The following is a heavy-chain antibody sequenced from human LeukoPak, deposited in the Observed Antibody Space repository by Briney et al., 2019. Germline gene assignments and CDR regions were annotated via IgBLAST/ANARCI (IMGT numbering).Heavy chain of an antibody. D-gene: IGHD6-13*01. CDR3: AREVQYSSSWYRIKRHYYYYMDV. J-gene: IGHJ6*03. V-gene: IGHV3-53*01. CDR2: IYSGGST. CDR1: GFTFSSYS. Sequence: GGSLRLSCAASGFTFSSYSMNWVRQAPGKGLEWVSVIYSGGSTYYADSVKGGFTISRDNSKNTLYLQMNSLRAEYTDVYYWAREVQYSSSWYRIKRHYYYYMDVWGKGTTVTISS.